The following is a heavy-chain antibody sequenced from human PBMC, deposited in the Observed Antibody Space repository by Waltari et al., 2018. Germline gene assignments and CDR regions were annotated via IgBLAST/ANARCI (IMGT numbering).Heavy chain of an antibody. D-gene: IGHD6-19*01. CDR3: ARGQWLPTFDY. J-gene: IGHJ4*02. CDR1: GGSISRYY. V-gene: IGHV4-59*01. CDR2: IYYSGST. Sequence: QVQLQESGPGLVKPSETLSLTCTVPGGSISRYYCSWIRQPPGKGLEWIGYIYYSGSTNYNPSLKSRVTISVDTSKNQFSLKLSSVTAADTAVYYCARGQWLPTFDYWGQGTLVTVSS.